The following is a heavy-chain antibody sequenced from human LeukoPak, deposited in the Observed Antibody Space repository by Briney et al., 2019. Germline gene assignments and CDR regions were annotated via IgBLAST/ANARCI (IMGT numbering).Heavy chain of an antibody. CDR1: GGTFSSYA. J-gene: IGHJ4*02. CDR3: ARGPIPHTRDIEL. D-gene: IGHD1-14*01. Sequence: GSSVKVSCKASGGTFSSYAISWVRQAPGQGLEWMGRIIPIFGTANCAQKFQGRVTITTDESASTAYMELSSLRSEDTAVYYCARGPIPHTRDIELWGQGTLVTVSS. V-gene: IGHV1-69*05. CDR2: IIPIFGTA.